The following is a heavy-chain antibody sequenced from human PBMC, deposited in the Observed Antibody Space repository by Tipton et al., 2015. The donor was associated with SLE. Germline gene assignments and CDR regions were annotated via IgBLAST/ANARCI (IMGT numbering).Heavy chain of an antibody. D-gene: IGHD6-13*01. V-gene: IGHV1-8*02. CDR3: ARDNRAAAGDIFDY. CDR1: GYTFTSYD. CDR2: MNPNSGNT. J-gene: IGHJ4*02. Sequence: QVQLVQSGAEVKKPGASVKVSCKASGYTFTSYDINWVRQATGQGLEWMGWMNPNSGNTGYAQKFQGRVTMTRDTSISTAYMELTRLRSDDTAVYYCARDNRAAAGDIFDYWGQGTLVTVSS.